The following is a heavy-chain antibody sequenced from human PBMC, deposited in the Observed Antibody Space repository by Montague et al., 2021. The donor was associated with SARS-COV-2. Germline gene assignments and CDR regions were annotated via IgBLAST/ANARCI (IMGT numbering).Heavy chain of an antibody. CDR2: IKWDGGGI. CDR3: ARESVSSRIYFCFYDMDV. J-gene: IGHJ6*03. Sequence: SLRLSCAASGFTFGDYAMHWVRQAPGKGLEWVSSIKWDGGGIGYVDSVKGRFTISRDNAKNSLYLQMNSLRAEDTALYYCARESVSSRIYFCFYDMDVWGKGTTVTVSS. V-gene: IGHV3-9*01. CDR1: GFTFGDYA. D-gene: IGHD5-12*01.